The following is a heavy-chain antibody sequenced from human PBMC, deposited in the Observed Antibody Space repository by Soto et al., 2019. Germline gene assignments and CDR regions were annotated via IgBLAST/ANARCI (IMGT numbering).Heavy chain of an antibody. CDR1: GFTFSSYA. J-gene: IGHJ4*02. Sequence: PGGSLRLSCAASGFTFSSYAMHWVRQAPGKGLEWVAVISYDGSNKYYADSVKGRFTISRDNSKNTLYLQMNSLRAEDTAVYYCAKDWRELPQPSFSYFDYWGQGTLVTVSS. CDR2: ISYDGSNK. V-gene: IGHV3-30-3*01. CDR3: AKDWRELPQPSFSYFDY. D-gene: IGHD1-26*01.